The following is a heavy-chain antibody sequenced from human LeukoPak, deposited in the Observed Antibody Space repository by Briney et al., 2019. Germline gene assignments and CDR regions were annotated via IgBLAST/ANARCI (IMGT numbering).Heavy chain of an antibody. CDR1: GFTFSNAW. CDR3: KTGHYDILTGYFEY. CDR2: IKSKTDGGTT. D-gene: IGHD3-9*01. Sequence: GGSLRLSCAASGFTFSNAWMTWVRQAPGKGLEWVGLIKSKTDGGTTDYAAPVKGRFTISRDDSKNTLYLQMNSLKTEDTAVYFCKTGHYDILTGYFEYWGQGTLVTVSS. V-gene: IGHV3-15*01. J-gene: IGHJ4*02.